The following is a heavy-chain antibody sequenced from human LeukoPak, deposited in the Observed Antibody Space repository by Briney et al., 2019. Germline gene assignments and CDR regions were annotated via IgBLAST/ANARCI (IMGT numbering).Heavy chain of an antibody. Sequence: SQTLSLTCAISGDSVSSNSAAWNWIRQSPSRGLEWLGRTYYRSKWYNDYAVSLKSRITINPDTSKNQFSLQLNSVTAADTAVYYCARGPLNQAAGRLFLGVRYWGQGTLVTVSS. J-gene: IGHJ4*02. CDR3: ARGPLNQAAGRLFLGVRY. D-gene: IGHD1-14*01. CDR1: GDSVSSNSAA. V-gene: IGHV6-1*01. CDR2: TYYRSKWYN.